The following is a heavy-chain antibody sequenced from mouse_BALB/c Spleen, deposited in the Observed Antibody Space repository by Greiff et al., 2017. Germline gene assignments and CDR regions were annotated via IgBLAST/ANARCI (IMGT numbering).Heavy chain of an antibody. Sequence: EVMLVESGGGLVQPGGSRKLSCAASGFTFSSFGMHWVRQAPEKGLEWVAYISSGSSTIYYADTVKGRFTISRDNPKNTLFLQMTSLRSEDTAMYYCARSSTMIMNFAYWGQGTLVTVSA. CDR1: GFTFSSFG. D-gene: IGHD2-4*01. CDR3: ARSSTMIMNFAY. J-gene: IGHJ3*01. CDR2: ISSGSSTI. V-gene: IGHV5-17*02.